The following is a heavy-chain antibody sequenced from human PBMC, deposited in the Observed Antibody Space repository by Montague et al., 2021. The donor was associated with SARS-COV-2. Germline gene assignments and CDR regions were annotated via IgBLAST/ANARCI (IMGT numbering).Heavy chain of an antibody. V-gene: IGHV4-4*02. CDR3: ARGDYGDYRGAFDF. D-gene: IGHD4-17*01. CDR2: IHHSGST. Sequence: SETLSLTCAVSGGSITSTNWWSWVRQPPGKGLEWIGEIHHSGSTNSSPSPNSRLTMSIDKSSNQFSLNLNSVTAAETAVYYCARGDYGDYRGAFDFWGQGTVVTVSS. CDR1: GGSITSTNW. J-gene: IGHJ3*01.